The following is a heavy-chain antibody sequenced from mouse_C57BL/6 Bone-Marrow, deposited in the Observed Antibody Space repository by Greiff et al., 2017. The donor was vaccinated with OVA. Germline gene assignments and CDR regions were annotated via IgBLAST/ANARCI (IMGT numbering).Heavy chain of an antibody. D-gene: IGHD4-1*01. CDR2: INPNNGGT. CDR1: GYTFTDYY. J-gene: IGHJ2*01. Sequence: VQLKQSGPELVKPGASVKISCKASGYTFTDYYMNWVKQSHGKSLEWIGDINPNNGGTSYNQKFKGKATLTVDKSSSTAYMELRSLTSEDSAVYYCASNWEGEYFDYWGQGTILTVSS. V-gene: IGHV1-26*01. CDR3: ASNWEGEYFDY.